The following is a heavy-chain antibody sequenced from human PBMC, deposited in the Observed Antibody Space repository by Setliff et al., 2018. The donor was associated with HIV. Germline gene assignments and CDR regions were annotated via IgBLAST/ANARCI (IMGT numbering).Heavy chain of an antibody. CDR2: ISDDGNNT. CDR1: GFTFSSYR. CDR3: TRELRCAEY. J-gene: IGHJ4*02. V-gene: IGHV3-30-3*01. Sequence: GGSLRLSCAASGFTFSSYRIHWVRQAPGKGLERVAVISDDGNNTYYADSVKGRFTISRDNSKNTLYLQMNSLRVEDTAVYYCTRELRCAEYWGQGTLVTVSS. D-gene: IGHD4-17*01.